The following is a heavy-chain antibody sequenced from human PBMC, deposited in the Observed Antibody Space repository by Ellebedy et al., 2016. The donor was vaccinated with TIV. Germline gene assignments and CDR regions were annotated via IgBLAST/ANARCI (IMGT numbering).Heavy chain of an antibody. CDR1: GFTFSSYG. J-gene: IGHJ4*02. Sequence: SLKISXAASGFTFSSYGMHWVRQAPGKGLEWVAVIWYDGSNKYYADSVKGRFTISRDNSKNTLYLQMNSLRAEDTAVYYCARNDFWSGYPFDYWGQGTLVTVSS. V-gene: IGHV3-33*08. CDR2: IWYDGSNK. CDR3: ARNDFWSGYPFDY. D-gene: IGHD3-3*01.